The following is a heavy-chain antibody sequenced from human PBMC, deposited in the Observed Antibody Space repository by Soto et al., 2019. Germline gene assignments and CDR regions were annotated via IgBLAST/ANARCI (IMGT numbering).Heavy chain of an antibody. CDR1: GFTFSSYG. J-gene: IGHJ4*02. CDR2: ISYDGTNK. V-gene: IGHV3-30*03. D-gene: IGHD2-8*01. CDR3: ARRYCTSGTCYIDY. Sequence: GGSLRLSCTASGFTFSSYGMHWVRQAPGKGLEWVAVISYDGTNKFYADSVKGRFAISRDSSKNTLYLQMNSLRAEDTAVYYCARRYCTSGTCYIDYWGQGTLVTVSS.